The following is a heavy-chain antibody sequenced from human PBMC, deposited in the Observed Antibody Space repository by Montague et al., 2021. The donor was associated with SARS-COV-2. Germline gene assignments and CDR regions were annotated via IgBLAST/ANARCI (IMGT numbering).Heavy chain of an antibody. CDR3: AREFRIELWQTNWYFGL. CDR1: GGSISGHY. V-gene: IGHV4-59*11. CDR2: FDHSGIT. D-gene: IGHD3-16*01. Sequence: SGTLSLTCSVSGGSISGHYWSWIRQPPGKGLEWIGNFDHSGITKYNPSLKSRATISVDTSKNQFALRLSSVTAADTAVYYCAREFRIELWQTNWYFGLWGRGTLVTVSS. J-gene: IGHJ2*01.